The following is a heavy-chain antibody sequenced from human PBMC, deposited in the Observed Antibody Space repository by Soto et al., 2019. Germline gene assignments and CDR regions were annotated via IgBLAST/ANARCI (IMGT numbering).Heavy chain of an antibody. CDR3: ARDNGDYYDSSGYYYFGYYGMDV. CDR1: GFTVSSNY. V-gene: IGHV3-53*01. D-gene: IGHD3-22*01. CDR2: IYSGGST. Sequence: GGSLRLSCAASGFTVSSNYMSWVRQAPGKGLEWVSVIYSGGSTYYADSVKGRFTISRDNSKNTLYLQMNSLRAEDTAVYYCARDNGDYYDSSGYYYFGYYGMDVWGQGTTVTVSS. J-gene: IGHJ6*02.